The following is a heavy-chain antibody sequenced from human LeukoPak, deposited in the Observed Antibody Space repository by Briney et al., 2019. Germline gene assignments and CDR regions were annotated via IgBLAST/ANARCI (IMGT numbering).Heavy chain of an antibody. J-gene: IGHJ3*02. CDR2: ISYDGSNK. V-gene: IGHV3-30-3*01. CDR1: GFTFSSYA. D-gene: IGHD3-9*01. CDR3: ARVASDGLRYSDWLRWYDAFDI. Sequence: GGSLRLSCAASGFTFSSYAMHWVRQAPGKGLEWVAVISYDGSNKYYADSVKGRFTISGDNPKNTLYLQMNSLRAEDTAVYYCARVASDGLRYSDWLRWYDAFDIWGQGTMVTVSS.